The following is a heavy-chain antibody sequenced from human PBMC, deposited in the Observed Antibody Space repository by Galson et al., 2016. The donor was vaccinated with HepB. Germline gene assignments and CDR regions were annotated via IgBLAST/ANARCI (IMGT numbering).Heavy chain of an antibody. D-gene: IGHD4-17*01. J-gene: IGHJ4*02. CDR2: IRGGGDAT. Sequence: SLRLSCAASGFTFSNYATAWVRLPPGKGLEWVSTIRGGGDATYYADSVKGRFTISRDNSRSTLYLHLSSLRAEDTALYYFARGPGDYFPANYCNYWGQGTLVTVSS. CDR1: GFTFSNYA. V-gene: IGHV3-23*01. CDR3: ARGPGDYFPANYCNY.